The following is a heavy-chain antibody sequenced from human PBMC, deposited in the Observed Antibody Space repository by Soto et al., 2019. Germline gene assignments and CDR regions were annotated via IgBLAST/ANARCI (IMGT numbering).Heavy chain of an antibody. CDR2: ISGSVGIT. CDR3: AHSKARWWEPRGYDTDV. Sequence: PGGSPRLSCSASGFTFSSYAMSWVRQDPGKGLEWVSAISGSVGITYYADSVKGRFTTSRDNSKNTLHLQMNSLRAEDTAVYYCAHSKARWWEPRGYDTDVSGDGTTVSVSS. V-gene: IGHV3-23*01. D-gene: IGHD1-26*01. J-gene: IGHJ6*04. CDR1: GFTFSSYA.